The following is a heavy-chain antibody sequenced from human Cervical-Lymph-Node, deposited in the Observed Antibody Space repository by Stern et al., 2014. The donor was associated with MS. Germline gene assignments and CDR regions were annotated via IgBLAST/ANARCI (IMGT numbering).Heavy chain of an antibody. CDR3: ATHRGRVTYYYGMDV. CDR1: GYTLSEIS. D-gene: IGHD2-21*02. Sequence: VQLVESGAEVKKPGASVKVSCKVSGYTLSEISMHWVRPAPGKGLEWMGGFDPEHGETRYAQKFQGRVTMAEDRSTDTAYMELSSLRSEDTAVYYCATHRGRVTYYYGMDVWGQGTTVTVSS. CDR2: FDPEHGET. J-gene: IGHJ6*02. V-gene: IGHV1-24*01.